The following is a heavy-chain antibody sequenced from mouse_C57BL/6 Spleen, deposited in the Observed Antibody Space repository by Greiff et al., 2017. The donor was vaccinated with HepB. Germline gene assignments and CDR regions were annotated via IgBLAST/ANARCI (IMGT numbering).Heavy chain of an antibody. Sequence: QVQLQQSGAELVRPGSSVKLSCKASGYTFTSYWMHWVKQRPIQGLEWIGNIDPSDSETHYNQKFKDKATLTVDKSSSTAYMQLSSLTSEDSAVYYCARPGPYGNYVDYWGQSTTLTVSS. CDR3: ARPGPYGNYVDY. D-gene: IGHD2-1*01. J-gene: IGHJ2*01. V-gene: IGHV1-52*01. CDR2: IDPSDSET. CDR1: GYTFTSYW.